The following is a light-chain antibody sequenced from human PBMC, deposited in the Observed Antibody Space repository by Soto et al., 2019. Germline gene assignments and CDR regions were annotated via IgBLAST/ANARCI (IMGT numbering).Light chain of an antibody. CDR1: SSDVGGYNY. CDR2: DVS. J-gene: IGLJ1*01. Sequence: QSALTQPASVSGSPGQSITISCTGTSSDVGGYNYVSWYQQNPGKAPKFMIYDVSNRPSGVSNRFSGSKSGNTASLTSSGLQAEDEADYYCCSYTASNTRQIVFGTGTKLTV. V-gene: IGLV2-14*01. CDR3: CSYTASNTRQIV.